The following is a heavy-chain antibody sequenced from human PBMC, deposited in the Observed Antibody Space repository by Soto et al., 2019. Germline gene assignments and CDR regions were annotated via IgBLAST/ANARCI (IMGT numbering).Heavy chain of an antibody. V-gene: IGHV4-34*01. Sequence: PSETLSLTCAVYGGSFSGYYWSWIRQPPGKGLEWIGEINHSGSTNYNPSLKSRGTISVDTSKNQFSLKLSSVTAADTAVYYCAREKVSGMVRGVIKIDYWGQGTLVT. J-gene: IGHJ4*02. CDR2: INHSGST. CDR1: GGSFSGYY. D-gene: IGHD3-10*01. CDR3: AREKVSGMVRGVIKIDY.